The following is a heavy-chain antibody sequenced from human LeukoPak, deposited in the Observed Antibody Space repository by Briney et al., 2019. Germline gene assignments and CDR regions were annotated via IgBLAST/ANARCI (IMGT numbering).Heavy chain of an antibody. D-gene: IGHD6-13*01. J-gene: IGHJ6*03. Sequence: GGSLRLSCAASGFTFSSYWMSWVRQAPGKGLEWVANIKQDGSEKYYVDSVKGRFAISRDNAKNSLYLQMNSLRAEDTAVYYCARDGGSSWSQDYYYMDVWGKGTTVTVSS. V-gene: IGHV3-7*01. CDR2: IKQDGSEK. CDR1: GFTFSSYW. CDR3: ARDGGSSWSQDYYYMDV.